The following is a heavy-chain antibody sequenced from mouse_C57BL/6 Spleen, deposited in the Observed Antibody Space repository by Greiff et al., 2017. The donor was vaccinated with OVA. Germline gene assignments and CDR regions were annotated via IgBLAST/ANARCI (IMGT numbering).Heavy chain of an antibody. Sequence: QVQLKQPGAELVKPGASVKLSCKASGYTFTSYWMQWVKQRPGQGLEWIGEIDPSDSYTNYNQKFKGKATLTVDTSSSTAYMQLSSLTSEDSAVYYCASLGIYAMDYWGQGTSVTVSS. V-gene: IGHV1-50*01. CDR2: IDPSDSYT. CDR3: ASLGIYAMDY. J-gene: IGHJ4*01. CDR1: GYTFTSYW.